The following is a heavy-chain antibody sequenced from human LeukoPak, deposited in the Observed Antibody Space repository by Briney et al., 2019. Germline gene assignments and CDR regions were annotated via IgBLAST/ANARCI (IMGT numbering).Heavy chain of an antibody. J-gene: IGHJ4*02. V-gene: IGHV4-59*08. CDR2: IYYSGST. Sequence: SETLSLTCTVSGGSISSYYWSWIRRPPGKGLEWIGYIYYSGSTNYNPSLKSRVTISVDTSKNQFSLKLSSVTAADTAVYYCARVPAYYYDSSGYYYFDYWGQGTLVTVSS. CDR3: ARVPAYYYDSSGYYYFDY. D-gene: IGHD3-22*01. CDR1: GGSISSYY.